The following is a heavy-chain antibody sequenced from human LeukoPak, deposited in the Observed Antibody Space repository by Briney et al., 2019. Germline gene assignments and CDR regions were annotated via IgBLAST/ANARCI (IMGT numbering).Heavy chain of an antibody. J-gene: IGHJ3*02. V-gene: IGHV1-69*05. CDR2: IIPIFGTA. D-gene: IGHD1-1*01. CDR1: GGTFSSYA. Sequence: GASVKVSCKASGGTFSSYAISWVRQAPGQGLEWMGGIIPIFGTANYAQKLQGRVTMTTDTSTSTAYMELRSLRSDDTAVYYCARGGTPGFAFDIWGQGTMVTVSS. CDR3: ARGGTPGFAFDI.